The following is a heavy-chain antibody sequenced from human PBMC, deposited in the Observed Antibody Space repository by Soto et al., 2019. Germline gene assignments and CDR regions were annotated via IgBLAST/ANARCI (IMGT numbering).Heavy chain of an antibody. CDR2: ISYDGSNK. J-gene: IGHJ5*02. V-gene: IGHV3-30*18. Sequence: SLRLSCAASGFTFSSYGMHWVRQAPGKGLEWVAVISYDGSNKYYADSVKGRFTISRDNSKNTLYLQMNSLRAEGTAVYYCAKDEYCSSTSCSHDNWFDPWGQGTLVTVS. CDR1: GFTFSSYG. CDR3: AKDEYCSSTSCSHDNWFDP. D-gene: IGHD2-2*01.